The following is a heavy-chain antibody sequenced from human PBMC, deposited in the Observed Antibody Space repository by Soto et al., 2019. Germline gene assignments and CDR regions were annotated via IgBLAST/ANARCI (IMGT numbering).Heavy chain of an antibody. D-gene: IGHD6-13*01. CDR2: IYFSGST. CDR3: ARSVATPGTNIDF. CDR1: GGSMNGYY. Sequence: ETLSLTCSVSGGSMNGYYWSWIRQTPGQGLEWLGFIYFSGSTRYNPSLMSRLTISLDKSKRQFSMSLSSVTAADTAVYYCARSVATPGTNIDFWGQGTLVTVSS. J-gene: IGHJ4*02. V-gene: IGHV4-4*09.